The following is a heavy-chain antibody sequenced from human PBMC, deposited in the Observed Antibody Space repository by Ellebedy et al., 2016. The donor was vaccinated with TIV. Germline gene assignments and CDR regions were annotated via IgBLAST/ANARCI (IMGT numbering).Heavy chain of an antibody. V-gene: IGHV4-39*01. CDR1: GGSISNSGYY. Sequence: SETLSLTCNVSGGSISNSGYYWGWIRQPPGKGLEWVGSFYYSGNTYYNPSLKSRVTISVDTSKNQFSLRLSSATAADTAVYYCARSLLIFTFDKCYFDLWGRGTLVTVSS. J-gene: IGHJ2*01. D-gene: IGHD3/OR15-3a*01. CDR3: ARSLLIFTFDKCYFDL. CDR2: FYYSGNT.